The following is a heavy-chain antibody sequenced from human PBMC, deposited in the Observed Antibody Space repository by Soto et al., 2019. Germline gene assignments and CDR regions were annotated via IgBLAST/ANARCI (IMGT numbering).Heavy chain of an antibody. V-gene: IGHV1-69*02. CDR3: ARAEYEWLAQGSFDP. J-gene: IGHJ5*02. CDR1: GGTFSSYT. Sequence: GASVKVSCKASGGTFSSYTISWVRQAPGQGLEWMGRIIPILGIANYSQKFQGRVTITRDTSASTAYMELSSLRSEDTAVYYCARAEYEWLAQGSFDPWGQGTLVTVSS. CDR2: IIPILGIA. D-gene: IGHD6-19*01.